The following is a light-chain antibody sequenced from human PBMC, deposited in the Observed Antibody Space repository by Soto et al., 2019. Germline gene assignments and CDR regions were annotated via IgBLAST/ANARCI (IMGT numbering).Light chain of an antibody. Sequence: DIPITQSPSTLSAFVGDRVTFTCRASQSISSWLAWYQQKPGKAPKLLIYDASSLESGVPSRFSGRGFGTEFTLTISSLQPDDFATYYCQHYNSYSEAFGQGTKVDIK. CDR3: QHYNSYSEA. J-gene: IGKJ1*01. V-gene: IGKV1-5*01. CDR1: QSISSW. CDR2: DAS.